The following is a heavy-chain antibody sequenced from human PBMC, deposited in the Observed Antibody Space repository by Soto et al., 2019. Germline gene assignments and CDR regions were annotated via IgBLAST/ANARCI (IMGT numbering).Heavy chain of an antibody. D-gene: IGHD6-6*01. CDR1: GYTFIAYW. Sequence: LGESLQISCKGSGYTFIAYWIGWVRQVPGKGLEWMGIIYPGDSDTRYSPSFQGQVTISADKSISTASLQWTSLKASDTAIYYCARLTRLEARVKLGSYVADVDLLRQRTPVTVS. CDR3: ARLTRLEARVKLGSYVADVDL. CDR2: IYPGDSDT. V-gene: IGHV5-51*01. J-gene: IGHJ5*02.